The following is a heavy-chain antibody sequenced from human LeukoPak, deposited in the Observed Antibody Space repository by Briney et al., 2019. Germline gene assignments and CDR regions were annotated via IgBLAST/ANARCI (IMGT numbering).Heavy chain of an antibody. CDR3: ARGSLLTLYSGSSHNWFDP. CDR2: MNPNSGST. CDR1: GYTFTSYD. Sequence: ASVKVSCKASGYTFTSYDINWVRQATGQGLEWMGWMNPNSGSTGYAQKFQGRVTMTRNTSISTAYMELSSLRSEDTAVYYCARGSLLTLYSGSSHNWFDPWGQGTLVTVSS. D-gene: IGHD1-26*01. J-gene: IGHJ5*02. V-gene: IGHV1-8*01.